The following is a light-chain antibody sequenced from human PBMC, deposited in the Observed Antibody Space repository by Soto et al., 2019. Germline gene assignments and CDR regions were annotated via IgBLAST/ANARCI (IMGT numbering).Light chain of an antibody. J-gene: IGKJ1*01. CDR3: QQYKDYVWT. Sequence: DIQMTQSPSTLSASVGDRVTITCRASQSINTWLAWYQQKPGKAPKLLISDVSSLERGVPSRFSGSGSATEFTLTISGLQSDDFATYYCQQYKDYVWTFGQGTKVDIK. V-gene: IGKV1-5*01. CDR1: QSINTW. CDR2: DVS.